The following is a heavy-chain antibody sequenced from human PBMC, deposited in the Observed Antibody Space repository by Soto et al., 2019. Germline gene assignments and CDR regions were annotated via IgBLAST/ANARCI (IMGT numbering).Heavy chain of an antibody. CDR3: ARHLIVGATMGFDY. CDR1: GGSISSSSYY. J-gene: IGHJ4*02. D-gene: IGHD1-26*01. Sequence: TSETLSLTCTVSGGSISSSSYYWGWIRQPPGKGLEWIGSIYYSGSTYYNPSLKSRVTISVDTSKNQFSLKLSSVTAADTAVYYCARHLIVGATMGFDYWGQGTMVT. V-gene: IGHV4-39*01. CDR2: IYYSGST.